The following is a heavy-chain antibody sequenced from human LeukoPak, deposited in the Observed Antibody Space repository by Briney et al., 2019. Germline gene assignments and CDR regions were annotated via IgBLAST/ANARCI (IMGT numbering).Heavy chain of an antibody. CDR2: IYYSGST. V-gene: IGHV4-59*01. J-gene: IGHJ4*02. CDR3: ARTSYSYPLDY. D-gene: IGHD3-16*02. CDR1: GGSISSYY. Sequence: SETLSLTCTVSGGSISSYYRSWIRQPPGKGLEWIGYIYYSGSTNYNPSLKSRVTISVDTSKNQFSLKLSSVTAADTAVYYCARTSYSYPLDYWGQGTLVTVSS.